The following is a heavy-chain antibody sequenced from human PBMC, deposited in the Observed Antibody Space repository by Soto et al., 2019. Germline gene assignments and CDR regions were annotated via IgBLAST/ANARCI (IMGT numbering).Heavy chain of an antibody. CDR2: ISGSGDST. CDR1: GFTFSSYA. CDR3: AKRGAGGYFDL. D-gene: IGHD6-19*01. V-gene: IGHV3-23*01. J-gene: IGHJ2*01. Sequence: EVQLLESGGGLVQPGGSLRLSCAASGFTFSSYAMNWVRQAPGKGLEWVSVISGSGDSTYYADSVKGRFTISRDNSKNTLHLQMNSLRAEDTAVYYCAKRGAGGYFDLWCRGTLVTVSS.